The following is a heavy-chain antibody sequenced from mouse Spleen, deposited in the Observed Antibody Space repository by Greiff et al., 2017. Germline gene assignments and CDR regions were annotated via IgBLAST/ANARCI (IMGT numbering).Heavy chain of an antibody. Sequence: EVKVEESGGGLVKLGGSLKLSCAASGFTFSSYAMSWVRQTPEKRLEWVATISSGGGNTYYPDSVKGRFTISRDNAKNTLYLQMSSLKSEDTAMYYCARRGYGNYYWYFDVWGAGTTVTVSS. CDR1: GFTFSSYA. D-gene: IGHD2-1*01. J-gene: IGHJ1*01. CDR2: ISSGGGNT. V-gene: IGHV5-9*04. CDR3: ARRGYGNYYWYFDV.